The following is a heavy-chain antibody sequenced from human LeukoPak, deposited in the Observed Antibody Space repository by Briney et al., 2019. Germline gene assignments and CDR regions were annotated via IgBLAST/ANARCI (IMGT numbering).Heavy chain of an antibody. Sequence: GGSLRLSCAASGFTVITNYMSWVRQAPGKGLEWVSVIYSDGTTHYADSVKGRFTISRDNSKNTLYLQMSSLRAEDTAVYYCARDRGSSTSCYDPWGQGTLVTVSS. CDR2: IYSDGTT. J-gene: IGHJ5*02. CDR3: ARDRGSSTSCYDP. CDR1: GFTVITNY. D-gene: IGHD2-2*01. V-gene: IGHV3-66*01.